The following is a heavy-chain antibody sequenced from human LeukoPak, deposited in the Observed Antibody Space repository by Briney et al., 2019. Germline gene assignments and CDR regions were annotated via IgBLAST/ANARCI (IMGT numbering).Heavy chain of an antibody. CDR1: GGSFSGYY. CDR3: ARDSEDCSGGSCYPNGWFDP. Sequence: SETLSLTCAVYGGSFSGYYWSWIRQPPGKGLEWIGEINHSGSTNYNPSLKSRVTISVDTSKNQFSLKLSSVTAADTAVYYCARDSEDCSGGSCYPNGWFDPWGQGTLVTVSS. D-gene: IGHD2-15*01. CDR2: INHSGST. V-gene: IGHV4-34*01. J-gene: IGHJ5*02.